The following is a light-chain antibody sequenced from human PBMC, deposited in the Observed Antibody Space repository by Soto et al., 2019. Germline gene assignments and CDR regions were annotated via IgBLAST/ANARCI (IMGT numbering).Light chain of an antibody. CDR3: SSFTSKSSLI. J-gene: IGLJ2*01. Sequence: QSALTQPASVSGSPGQSITISCAGTRRDVGGYNLVSWYQQHPGRAPQLILYEVRNRPSGISFRFSGSKSGNTASLTISGLQAEDEADYYCSSFTSKSSLIFGGGTTLTVL. CDR1: RRDVGGYNL. V-gene: IGLV2-14*01. CDR2: EVR.